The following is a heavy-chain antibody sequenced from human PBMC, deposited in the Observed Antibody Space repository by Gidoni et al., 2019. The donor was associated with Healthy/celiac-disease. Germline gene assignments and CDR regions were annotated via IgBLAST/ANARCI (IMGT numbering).Heavy chain of an antibody. V-gene: IGHV3-21*01. CDR2: ISSSSSYI. J-gene: IGHJ4*02. CDR1: GFTFSSYS. Sequence: EVQLVESGGGLVKPGGSLRLSCAASGFTFSSYSMNWGRQAPGKGLEWVSSISSSSSYIYYADSVKGRFTISRDNAKNSLYLQMNSLRAEDTAVYYCARREWFGESGGFDYWGQGTLVTVSS. CDR3: ARREWFGESGGFDY. D-gene: IGHD3-10*01.